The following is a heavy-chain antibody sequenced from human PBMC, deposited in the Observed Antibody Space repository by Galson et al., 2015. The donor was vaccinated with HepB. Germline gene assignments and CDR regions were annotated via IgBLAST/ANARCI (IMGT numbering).Heavy chain of an antibody. CDR1: GFTFSSYP. V-gene: IGHV3-23*01. CDR2: ISGTGGGT. Sequence: SLRLSCAASGFTFSSYPMIWVRQAPGKGLEWVSAISGTGGGTYYVDSVKGRFTISRDNSKNTLYLHMNSLRAEDTAIYYCAKEGIAAAGRRVDDWGQRTLVTVSS. CDR3: AKEGIAAAGRRVDD. J-gene: IGHJ4*02. D-gene: IGHD6-13*01.